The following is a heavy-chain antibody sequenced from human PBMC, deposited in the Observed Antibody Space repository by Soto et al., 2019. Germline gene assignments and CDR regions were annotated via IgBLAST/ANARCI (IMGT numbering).Heavy chain of an antibody. Sequence: VGSLRLSCAASVFTFSDSYMNCIRQSPGKGLEWVSYISSSGSTIYYADSVKGRFTISRDNAKNSLYLQMNSLRAEDTAVYYCERDRYAGDYFEGWGQGTLVHVSS. D-gene: IGHD2-8*01. CDR2: ISSSGSTI. CDR3: ERDRYAGDYFEG. V-gene: IGHV3-11*01. CDR1: VFTFSDSY. J-gene: IGHJ4*02.